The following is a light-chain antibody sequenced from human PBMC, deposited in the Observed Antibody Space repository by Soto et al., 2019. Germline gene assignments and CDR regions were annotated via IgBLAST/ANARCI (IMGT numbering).Light chain of an antibody. Sequence: QPVLTQSPSASASLGASVKLTCTLSRGHRSYTIAWHQKQPENGPRYLMKLNSDGSHSKGDGIPDRFSGSSSGAERYLTRSSLQSEDEADDYCQTWGTGIQVFGGGTQLTVL. CDR3: QTWGTGIQV. V-gene: IGLV4-69*01. CDR2: LNSDGSH. J-gene: IGLJ3*02. CDR1: RGHRSYT.